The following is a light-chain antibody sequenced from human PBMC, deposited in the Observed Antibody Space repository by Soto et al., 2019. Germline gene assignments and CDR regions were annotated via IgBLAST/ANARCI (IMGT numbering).Light chain of an antibody. CDR1: QSVSSTY. V-gene: IGKV3-20*01. J-gene: IGKJ1*01. CDR2: GAS. Sequence: EIALTQSPGTLSLSPGERATLSCRASQSVSSTYLAWYQHKHGQAPRLLIYGASSRATGIPDRFSGSGSGKDFTLTISRLEPEDFAVYYCQQYDSSPWTFGQVAKVEMK. CDR3: QQYDSSPWT.